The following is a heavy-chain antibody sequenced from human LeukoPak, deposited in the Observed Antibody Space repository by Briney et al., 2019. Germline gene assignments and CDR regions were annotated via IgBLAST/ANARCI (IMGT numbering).Heavy chain of an antibody. CDR1: GFTFSTYV. V-gene: IGHV3-30*18. D-gene: IGHD3-3*01. J-gene: IGHJ4*02. CDR3: AKDLEGISIFGAQGY. Sequence: GRSLRPSCVASGFTFSTYVMHWVRQAPGKGLEWVAVLSYDGSNKYYADSVKGRFTISRDNSKNTLYLQMNSLRAEDTAVYYCAKDLEGISIFGAQGYWGQGTLVTVSS. CDR2: LSYDGSNK.